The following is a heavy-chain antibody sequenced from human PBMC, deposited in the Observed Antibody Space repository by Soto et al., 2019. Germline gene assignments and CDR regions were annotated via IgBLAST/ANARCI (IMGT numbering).Heavy chain of an antibody. V-gene: IGHV1-46*01. D-gene: IGHD1-26*01. J-gene: IGHJ4*02. Sequence: ASVKVSCKASGYTFTSYYMHWVRQAPGQGLEWMGIINPSGGSTSYAQKFQGRVTMTRDTSTSTVYMELSSLRSEDTAVYYCARDIVGATGPRYYFDYWGQGTLVTVSS. CDR2: INPSGGST. CDR1: GYTFTSYY. CDR3: ARDIVGATGPRYYFDY.